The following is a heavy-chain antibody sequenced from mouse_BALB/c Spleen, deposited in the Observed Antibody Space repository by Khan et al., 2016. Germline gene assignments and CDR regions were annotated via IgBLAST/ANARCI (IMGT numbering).Heavy chain of an antibody. Sequence: VQLQQSGPELVKPGASVKMSCKASGYTFTSYVMHWVKQKPGQGLEWIGYINPYNDGTKYNEKFKGKATLTSDKSSSTAHMELSSLTSEDSAGYYCARGGYHWYFDVWGAGTTVTVSS. CDR1: GYTFTSYV. CDR2: INPYNDGT. J-gene: IGHJ1*01. V-gene: IGHV1S136*01. D-gene: IGHD2-2*01. CDR3: ARGGYHWYFDV.